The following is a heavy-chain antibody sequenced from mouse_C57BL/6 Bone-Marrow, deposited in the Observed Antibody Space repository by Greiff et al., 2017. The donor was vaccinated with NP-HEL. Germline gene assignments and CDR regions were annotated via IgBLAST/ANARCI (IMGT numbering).Heavy chain of an antibody. J-gene: IGHJ2*01. CDR2: ISSGSSTI. CDR3: AVGNPYYFDY. V-gene: IGHV5-17*01. D-gene: IGHD2-1*01. Sequence: DVKLVESGGGLVKPGGSLKLSCAASGFTFSDYGMHWVRQAPEKGLEWVAYISSGSSTIYYADTVKGRFTISRDNAKNTLFLQMTSLRSEDTAMYYCAVGNPYYFDYWGQGTTLTVSS. CDR1: GFTFSDYG.